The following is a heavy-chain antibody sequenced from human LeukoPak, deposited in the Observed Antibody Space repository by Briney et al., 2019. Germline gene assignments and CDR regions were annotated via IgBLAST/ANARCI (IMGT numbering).Heavy chain of an antibody. Sequence: GGSLRPSCAASGFTFSSYSMNWVRQAPGKGLEWVSSISSSSSYIYYADSVKGRFTISRDNAKNSLYLQMNSLRAEDTAVYYCARGGCSSTSCYRWFDPWGQGTLVTVSS. J-gene: IGHJ5*02. CDR1: GFTFSSYS. CDR2: ISSSSSYI. D-gene: IGHD2-2*01. V-gene: IGHV3-21*01. CDR3: ARGGCSSTSCYRWFDP.